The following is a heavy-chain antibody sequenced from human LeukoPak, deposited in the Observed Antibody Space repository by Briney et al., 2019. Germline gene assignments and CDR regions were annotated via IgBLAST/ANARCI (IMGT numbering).Heavy chain of an antibody. Sequence: GRSLRLSCAASGFTFSSYGMHWVRQAPGKGLEWVAVISYDGSNKYYADSVKGRFTISRDNSKNTLYLQMNSLRAEDTAVYYCAKDVSRQLVRWAFDIWGQGTMVTVSS. V-gene: IGHV3-30*18. CDR3: AKDVSRQLVRWAFDI. J-gene: IGHJ3*02. CDR1: GFTFSSYG. D-gene: IGHD6-13*01. CDR2: ISYDGSNK.